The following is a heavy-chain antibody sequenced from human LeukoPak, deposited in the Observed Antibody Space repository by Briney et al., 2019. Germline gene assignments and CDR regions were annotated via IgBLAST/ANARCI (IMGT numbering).Heavy chain of an antibody. CDR2: ISWNSDTL. CDR3: ARRTSNWAFDI. J-gene: IGHJ3*02. Sequence: GGSLRLPCAVSLFPYYKYDMHCVRQTRGKGLQGVSDISWNSDTLIYVDSVKGRFTISRDDAKRSLFLQMNSLRAEDTALYYSARRTSNWAFDIWGQGTMVTVSS. V-gene: IGHV3-9*01. CDR1: LFPYYKYD. D-gene: IGHD6-13*01.